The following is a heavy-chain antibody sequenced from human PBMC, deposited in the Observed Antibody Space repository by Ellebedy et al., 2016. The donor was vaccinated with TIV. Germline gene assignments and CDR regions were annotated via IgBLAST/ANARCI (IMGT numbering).Heavy chain of an antibody. Sequence: ASVKVSCKASGYTFTDLYIHWMRQAPGQGLEWMGWINPNSGGTNYAQKFQGRVTMTRDTSISTAYMELSRLRSDDTAVYYCARVPRGSGWHFDYWGQGTLVTVSS. CDR3: ARVPRGSGWHFDY. V-gene: IGHV1-2*02. CDR2: INPNSGGT. D-gene: IGHD6-19*01. J-gene: IGHJ4*02. CDR1: GYTFTDLY.